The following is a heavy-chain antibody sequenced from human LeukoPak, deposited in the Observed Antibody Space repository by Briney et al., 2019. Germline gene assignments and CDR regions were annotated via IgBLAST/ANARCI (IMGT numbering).Heavy chain of an antibody. Sequence: SETLSLTCAVYGGSFSGYYWSWIRQPPGKGLEWIGEINHSGSTTYNPSLKSRGTIAEDPSKNQISRELSSVTAADTAVYYCARGGSGRWRIVVVPAAYYGMDVWGKGTTVTVSS. V-gene: IGHV4-34*01. D-gene: IGHD2-2*01. CDR3: ARGGSGRWRIVVVPAAYYGMDV. J-gene: IGHJ6*04. CDR1: GGSFSGYY. CDR2: INHSGST.